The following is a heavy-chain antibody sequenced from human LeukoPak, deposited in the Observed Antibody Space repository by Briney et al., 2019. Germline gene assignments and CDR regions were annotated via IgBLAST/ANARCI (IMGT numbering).Heavy chain of an antibody. D-gene: IGHD3-9*01. V-gene: IGHV4-34*01. CDR1: GGSISSYY. CDR2: INHSGST. J-gene: IGHJ4*02. CDR3: ARPGYYDILTGYYSYVY. Sequence: SETLSLTCTVSGGSISSYYWSWIRQPPGKGLEWIGEINHSGSTNYNPSLKSRVTISVDTSKNQFSLKLSSVTAADMAVYYCARPGYYDILTGYYSYVYWGQGTLVTVSS.